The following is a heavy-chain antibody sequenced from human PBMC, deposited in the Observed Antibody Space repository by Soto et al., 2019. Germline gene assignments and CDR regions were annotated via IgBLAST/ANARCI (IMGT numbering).Heavy chain of an antibody. Sequence: PGGSLRLSCVASGFNFSSYSMSWVRQAPGKGLEWVSSITGSGAPTYCADSVKGRVTISRDNSKNTLYLQINSLRAEDTAVYYCANRGSPYYFDYWGQGTLVTVSS. J-gene: IGHJ4*02. V-gene: IGHV3-23*01. D-gene: IGHD3-10*01. CDR2: ITGSGAPT. CDR3: ANRGSPYYFDY. CDR1: GFNFSSYS.